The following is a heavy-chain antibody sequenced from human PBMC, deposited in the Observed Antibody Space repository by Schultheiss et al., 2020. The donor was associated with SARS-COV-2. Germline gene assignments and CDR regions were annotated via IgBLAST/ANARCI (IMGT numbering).Heavy chain of an antibody. Sequence: GSLRLSCTVSGDSISSSSYYWGWIRQPPGKGLEWIGSMFYSGSTYYNPSLKSRVTISVDTSKNQFSLKLSSVTAADTAVYYCAREGDCSGTSCYNGWFDPWGQGTLVTVS. CDR1: GDSISSSSYY. J-gene: IGHJ5*02. CDR3: AREGDCSGTSCYNGWFDP. D-gene: IGHD2-2*01. CDR2: MFYSGST. V-gene: IGHV4-39*07.